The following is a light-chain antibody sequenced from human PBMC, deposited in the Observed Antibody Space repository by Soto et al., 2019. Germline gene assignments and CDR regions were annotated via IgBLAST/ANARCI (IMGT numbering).Light chain of an antibody. V-gene: IGKV3-20*01. CDR3: KQYGSSFT. J-gene: IGKJ3*01. CDR1: QSVSSSY. Sequence: EIVLTQSPGTLSLSPGERATLSCRASQSVSSSYLAWYQQKPGQAPRLLIYGASSRFTGIPDRFSGSGSGTDFTLPISILEPEYFPVYYCKQYGSSFTFGPGTKVDIK. CDR2: GAS.